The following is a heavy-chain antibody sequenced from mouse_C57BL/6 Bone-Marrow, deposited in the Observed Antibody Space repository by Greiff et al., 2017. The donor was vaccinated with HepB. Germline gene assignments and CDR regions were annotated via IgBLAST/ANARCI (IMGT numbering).Heavy chain of an antibody. V-gene: IGHV14-4*01. J-gene: IGHJ3*01. CDR2: IDPENGDT. CDR1: GFNIKDDY. CDR3: AYGNYHWFAD. Sequence: VQLQQSGAELVRPGASVKLSCTASGFNIKDDYMHWVKQRPEQGLEWIGWIDPENGDTEYASKFQGKATITADTSSNTAYLQLSSLTSEDTAVYYCAYGNYHWFADWGQGTLVTV. D-gene: IGHD2-1*01.